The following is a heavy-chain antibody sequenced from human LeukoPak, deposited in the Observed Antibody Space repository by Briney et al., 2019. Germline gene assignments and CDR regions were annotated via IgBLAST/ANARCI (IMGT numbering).Heavy chain of an antibody. J-gene: IGHJ4*02. CDR3: ARTNTDVDRVFDY. CDR2: IDWDGDT. Sequence: SGPALVKPTQTLTLTCTLSGFSISTSKMCVNWIRQPPGKALEWLARIDWDGDTWYSTSLKTRLTISKDTSKNQVVLRMTNMDPVDTATYYCARTNTDVDRVFDYWGQGTLVTVYS. D-gene: IGHD5-18*01. V-gene: IGHV2-70*11. CDR1: GFSISTSKMC.